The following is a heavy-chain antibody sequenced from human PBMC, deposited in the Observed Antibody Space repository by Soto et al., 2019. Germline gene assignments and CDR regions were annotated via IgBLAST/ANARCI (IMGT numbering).Heavy chain of an antibody. CDR2: IDPSDSYT. CDR1: GYSFTSYW. V-gene: IGHV5-10-1*01. D-gene: IGHD5-12*01. J-gene: IGHJ6*02. CDR3: ARQGGYDPYYYYGMDV. Sequence: GESLKISCKGSGYSFTSYWISWVRQMPGKGLEWMGRIDPSDSYTNYSPSFQGHVTISADKSISTAYLQRSSLKASDTAMYYCARQGGYDPYYYYGMDVWGQGTTVTVSS.